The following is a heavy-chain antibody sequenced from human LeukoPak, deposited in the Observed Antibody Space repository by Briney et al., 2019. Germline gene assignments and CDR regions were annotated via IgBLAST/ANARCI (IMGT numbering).Heavy chain of an antibody. CDR2: ISSSGSTI. CDR1: GFTFSSYE. D-gene: IGHD3-22*01. V-gene: IGHV3-48*03. Sequence: GGSLRLSCAASGFTFSSYEMNWVRQAPGKGLEWVSYISSSGSTIYYADSVKGRFTISRDNAKNSLYLQMNSLRAEDTAAYYCARDHRGGYYEAPLDYWGQGTLVTVSS. J-gene: IGHJ4*02. CDR3: ARDHRGGYYEAPLDY.